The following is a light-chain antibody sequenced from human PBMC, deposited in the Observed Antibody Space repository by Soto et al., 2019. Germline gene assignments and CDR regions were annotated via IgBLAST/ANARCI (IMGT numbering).Light chain of an antibody. CDR2: DVS. Sequence: QSALTQPACVSGSPGQSITISCTGTSSDVGGYNYVSWYQQHPGKAPKLMIYDVSNRPSGVSNRFSGSKSGNTASLTISGLQAEDEADYYCSSYTSSSTLYVFGTGTKVTV. V-gene: IGLV2-14*01. CDR1: SSDVGGYNY. CDR3: SSYTSSSTLYV. J-gene: IGLJ1*01.